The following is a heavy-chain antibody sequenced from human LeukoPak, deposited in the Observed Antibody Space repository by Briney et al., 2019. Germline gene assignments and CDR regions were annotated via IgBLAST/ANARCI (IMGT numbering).Heavy chain of an antibody. CDR3: ARRTPPAISFIDY. CDR1: GFTFSGYS. Sequence: GGSLRLSCAASGFTFSGYSMNWARQVPGKGLEWVSYISSSSSSIYYADSVKGRFTISRDNAKNSLYLQMNSLRAEDTAVYYCARRTPPAISFIDYWGQGTLVTVSS. CDR2: ISSSSSSI. J-gene: IGHJ4*02. V-gene: IGHV3-21*01. D-gene: IGHD3-9*01.